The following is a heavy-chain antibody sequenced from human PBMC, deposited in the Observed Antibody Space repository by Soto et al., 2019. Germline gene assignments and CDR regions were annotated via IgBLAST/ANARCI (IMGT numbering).Heavy chain of an antibody. CDR1: GFTFSRYS. CDR3: AREFHDYYDSSGYRVTTQP. CDR2: ISSSSSTI. Sequence: HPGGSLRLSCAASGFTFSRYSMNWVRQAPGKGLEWVSYISSSSSTIYYADSVKGRFTISRDNAKNSLYLQMNSLRDEDTAVYYCAREFHDYYDSSGYRVTTQPWGQRTLVTVSS. V-gene: IGHV3-48*02. D-gene: IGHD3-22*01. J-gene: IGHJ5*02.